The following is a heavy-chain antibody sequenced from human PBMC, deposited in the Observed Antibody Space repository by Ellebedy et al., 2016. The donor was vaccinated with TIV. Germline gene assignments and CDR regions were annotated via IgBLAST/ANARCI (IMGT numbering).Heavy chain of an antibody. CDR1: GFTFSTYS. Sequence: PGGSLRLSCAASGFTFSTYSMNWVRQAPGKGLEWVSSISSSSSYIYYADSMKGRFTISRDNAKNSLYLQMNSLRAEDTAVYYCARHPYYYDSSGINWFDPWGQGTLVTVSS. CDR3: ARHPYYYDSSGINWFDP. V-gene: IGHV3-21*01. CDR2: ISSSSSYI. D-gene: IGHD3-22*01. J-gene: IGHJ5*02.